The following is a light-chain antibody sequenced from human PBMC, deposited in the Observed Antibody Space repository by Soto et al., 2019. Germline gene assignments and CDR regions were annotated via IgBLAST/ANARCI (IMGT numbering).Light chain of an antibody. Sequence: EIVLTQSPGTLSVSPGESAMLSCRASQGVGSNLAWYQQKPGQPPRLLIYGASTRATDIPARFSGSGSGTDFTLTISSLQSEDFAVYFCQQYHIWPSWTFGQGTKVDIK. CDR2: GAS. V-gene: IGKV3-15*01. CDR1: QGVGSN. J-gene: IGKJ1*01. CDR3: QQYHIWPSWT.